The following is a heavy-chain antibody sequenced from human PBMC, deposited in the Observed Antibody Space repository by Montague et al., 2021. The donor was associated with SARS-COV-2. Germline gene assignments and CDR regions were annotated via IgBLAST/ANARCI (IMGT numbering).Heavy chain of an antibody. CDR3: ARVGRQQLVRLSGMDV. D-gene: IGHD6-13*01. J-gene: IGHJ6*02. CDR1: GVSISSSSYY. V-gene: IGHV4-39*07. CDR2: IYYSGST. Sequence: SETLSLTCTVSGVSISSSSYYWGWIRQPPGKGLEWIGSIYYSGSTXYKPSLKSRVTISVDTSKNQFSLKLSSVTAADTAVYYFARVGRQQLVRLSGMDVWGQGTTVTVSS.